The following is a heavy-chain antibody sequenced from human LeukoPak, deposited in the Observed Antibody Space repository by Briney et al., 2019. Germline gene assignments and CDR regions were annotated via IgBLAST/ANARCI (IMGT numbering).Heavy chain of an antibody. V-gene: IGHV1-2*02. J-gene: IGHJ4*02. D-gene: IGHD6-6*01. CDR2: IKPNSVGT. Sequence: GASGRVSCKASGYPHTGYDLAWVPRAPGQGLEGMGCIKPNSVGTNYAQKFQGRVTKTRDTSISTAYMELSGLRSDDTAVYHCARELESSSALDYWGQGTLVTVSS. CDR3: ARELESSSALDY. CDR1: GYPHTGYD.